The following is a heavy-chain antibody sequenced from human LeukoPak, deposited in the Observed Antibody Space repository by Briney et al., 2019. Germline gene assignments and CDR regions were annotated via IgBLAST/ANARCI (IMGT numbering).Heavy chain of an antibody. Sequence: GGSLRLSCAASGFTFSSYAMSWVRQAPGKGLEWVSAISGSGGSIYYADSVKGRFTISRDNSKNTLYLQLNSLRAEDTAVYYCAKELDTYDSSGYPYFDYWGQGTLVTVYS. CDR1: GFTFSSYA. J-gene: IGHJ4*02. CDR3: AKELDTYDSSGYPYFDY. V-gene: IGHV3-23*01. CDR2: ISGSGGSI. D-gene: IGHD3-22*01.